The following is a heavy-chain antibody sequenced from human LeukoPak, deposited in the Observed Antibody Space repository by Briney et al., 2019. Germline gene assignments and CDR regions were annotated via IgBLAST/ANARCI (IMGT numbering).Heavy chain of an antibody. CDR3: ARDPTGYDILTGYQHYYYYYMDV. Sequence: GASVKVSCKASGYSFTSYGFSWVRQAPGQGLEWMGWISAYNGNTNYAQKLQGRVTMTTDTSTSTAYMELRSLRSDDTAVYYCARDPTGYDILTGYQHYYYYYMDVWGKGTTVTVSS. V-gene: IGHV1-18*01. J-gene: IGHJ6*03. D-gene: IGHD3-9*01. CDR1: GYSFTSYG. CDR2: ISAYNGNT.